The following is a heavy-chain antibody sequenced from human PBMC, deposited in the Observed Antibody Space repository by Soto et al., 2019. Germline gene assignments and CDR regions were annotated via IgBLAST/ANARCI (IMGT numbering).Heavy chain of an antibody. CDR2: INPSGGST. V-gene: IGHV1-46*01. D-gene: IGHD1-26*01. Sequence: ASVKVSCKASGYTFTSYYMHWVRQAPGQGLEWMGIINPSGGSTSYAQKFQGRVTMTRDTSTSTVYLELSSLRSEYTAVYYCARDSELLGIHDYWGQGTLVTISS. CDR3: ARDSELLGIHDY. J-gene: IGHJ4*02. CDR1: GYTFTSYY.